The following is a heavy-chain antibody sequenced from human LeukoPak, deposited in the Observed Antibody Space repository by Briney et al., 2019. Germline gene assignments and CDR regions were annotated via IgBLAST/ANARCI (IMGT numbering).Heavy chain of an antibody. CDR1: GGSIRSSSYN. Sequence: PSETLSLTCTVSGGSIRSSSYNWGWIRQPPGKGLEWIGSIHHNGGTYYSPSLKSRVTISVDTSKNQFSLRLSSVTAEDTAVYFCARRSIVATVYAAFDVWGQGTMVIVSS. V-gene: IGHV4-39*01. J-gene: IGHJ3*01. CDR3: ARRSIVATVYAAFDV. CDR2: IHHNGGT. D-gene: IGHD5-12*01.